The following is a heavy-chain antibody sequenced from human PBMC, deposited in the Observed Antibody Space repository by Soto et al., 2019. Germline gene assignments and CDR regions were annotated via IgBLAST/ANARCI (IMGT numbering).Heavy chain of an antibody. J-gene: IGHJ1*01. CDR2: VSGSGLST. CDR1: GFAFTSYA. D-gene: IGHD3-10*01. V-gene: IGHV3-23*01. CDR3: AKDQGFGNLGVEYVDH. Sequence: GGSLRLSCAASGFAFTSYAMNWVRQAPGKGLEWVALVSGSGLSTYYADSVKGRFTISRDNSKNTLYLQMNGLRAEDTAVYYCAKDQGFGNLGVEYVDHWGQGSLVTVSS.